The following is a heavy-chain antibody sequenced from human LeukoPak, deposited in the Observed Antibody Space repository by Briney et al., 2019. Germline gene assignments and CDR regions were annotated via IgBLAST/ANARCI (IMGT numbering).Heavy chain of an antibody. J-gene: IGHJ3*02. V-gene: IGHV3-7*02. Sequence: GGSLRLSCAASGFTFSSYWMSWVRQAPGKGLEWVANIKPDGSEKNYVDSVKGRFTISRDNAKNTLYLQMNSLRPEDTAVYYCARARAGLQSYGFDIWGQGTMVTVSS. CDR1: GFTFSSYW. D-gene: IGHD5-24*01. CDR3: ARARAGLQSYGFDI. CDR2: IKPDGSEK.